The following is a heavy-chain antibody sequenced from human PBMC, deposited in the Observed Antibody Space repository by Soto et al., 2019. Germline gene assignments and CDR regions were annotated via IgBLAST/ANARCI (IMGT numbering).Heavy chain of an antibody. J-gene: IGHJ6*02. Sequence: EVQLVESGGGLVKPGGSLRLSCAASGFTFSSYSMNWVRQAPGKGLEWVSSISSSSSYIYYADAVKDRFTISRDNAQHSMYLQLNSLSAEDTAVYYCARGHDFGDDSVYYGLDVWGQGTTVTVSS. V-gene: IGHV3-21*01. CDR3: ARGHDFGDDSVYYGLDV. CDR2: ISSSSSYI. CDR1: GFTFSSYS. D-gene: IGHD4-17*01.